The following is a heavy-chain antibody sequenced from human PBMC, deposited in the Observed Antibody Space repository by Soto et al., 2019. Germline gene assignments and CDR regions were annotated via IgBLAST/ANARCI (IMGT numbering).Heavy chain of an antibody. D-gene: IGHD3-10*01. CDR2: IYYSGST. Sequence: QLQLQESGPGLVKPSETLSLTCTVSGGSISSSSYYWGWIRQPPGKGLEWIGSIYYSGSTYYNPSLKSRVTISVEMSKKQFTLKLSSVAAADTAVYYWARHVDGDRRGYDYGMDVWGQGTTLTVSS. J-gene: IGHJ6*02. V-gene: IGHV4-39*01. CDR1: GGSISSSSYY. CDR3: ARHVDGDRRGYDYGMDV.